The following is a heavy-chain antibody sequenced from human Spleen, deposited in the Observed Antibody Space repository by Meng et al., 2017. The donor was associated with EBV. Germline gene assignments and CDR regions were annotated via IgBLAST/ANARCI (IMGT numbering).Heavy chain of an antibody. Sequence: LQLPGSGPGTVKPSETSPLTCPVSGDSISSFYYWGWIRQPPGRGLEWIGSVHYTGSTYYSPSLKSRVTVSVDTSKNQFSLRLTSVTAADTAVYYCARPFPSWQSPRLDPFGAWGQGTLVTVSS. CDR1: GDSISSFYY. J-gene: IGHJ5*02. D-gene: IGHD6-19*01. CDR3: ARPFPSWQSPRLDPFGA. V-gene: IGHV4-39*01. CDR2: VHYTGST.